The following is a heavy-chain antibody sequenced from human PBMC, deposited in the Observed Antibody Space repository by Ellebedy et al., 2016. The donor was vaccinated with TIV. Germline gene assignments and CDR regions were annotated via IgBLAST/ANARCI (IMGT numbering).Heavy chain of an antibody. J-gene: IGHJ4*02. CDR2: MNPNSGNT. Sequence: ASVKVSXXASGYTFTSYDINWVRQATGQGLEWMGWMNPNSGNTGYAQKFQGRVTMTRNTSISTAYMELSSLRSEDTAVYYCARGIAVAENSFGYWGQGTLVTVSS. D-gene: IGHD6-19*01. CDR1: GYTFTSYD. V-gene: IGHV1-8*01. CDR3: ARGIAVAENSFGY.